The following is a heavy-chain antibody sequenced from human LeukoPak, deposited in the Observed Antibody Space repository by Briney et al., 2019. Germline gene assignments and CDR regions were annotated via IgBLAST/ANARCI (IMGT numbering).Heavy chain of an antibody. V-gene: IGHV4-59*01. CDR2: IYYTGST. D-gene: IGHD2-21*02. CDR3: ARGGGDHPYYFDY. Sequence: PSETLSLTCTVSGASISSYYWSWIRQPPGKGLEWIGYIYYTGSTNYNPSLKSRVTISIDTSKNQFSLKLNSVTAADTAVYYCARGGGDHPYYFDYWGLGTLVTVSS. CDR1: GASISSYY. J-gene: IGHJ4*02.